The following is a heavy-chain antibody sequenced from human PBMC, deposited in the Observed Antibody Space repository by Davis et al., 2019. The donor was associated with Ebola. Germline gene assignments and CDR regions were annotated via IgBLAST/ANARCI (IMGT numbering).Heavy chain of an antibody. J-gene: IGHJ4*02. V-gene: IGHV1-2*02. D-gene: IGHD5-12*01. CDR2: ISAYNGNT. CDR1: GYTFTGYD. Sequence: AASVKVSCKASGYTFTGYDINWVRQATGQGLEWMGWISAYNGNTNYAQKFQGRVTMTRDTSISTAYMELSRLRSDDTAVYYCAREMRDIVATKFDYWGQGTLVAVSS. CDR3: AREMRDIVATKFDY.